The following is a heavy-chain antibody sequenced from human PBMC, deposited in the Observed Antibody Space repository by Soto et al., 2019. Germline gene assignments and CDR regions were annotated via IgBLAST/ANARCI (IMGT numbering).Heavy chain of an antibody. CDR3: ARAGDYYDSSGYYYRAFDI. J-gene: IGHJ3*02. D-gene: IGHD3-22*01. CDR2: IYYSGST. V-gene: IGHV4-61*08. Sequence: PLGTLSLTCAVSSGSIISGGYSRSWIRQPPGKGLEGTGYIYYSGSTNYNPALKSRVTISVDTSKNQFSLKLSSVTAADTAVYYCARAGDYYDSSGYYYRAFDIWGQGTMVTVS. CDR1: SGSIISGGYS.